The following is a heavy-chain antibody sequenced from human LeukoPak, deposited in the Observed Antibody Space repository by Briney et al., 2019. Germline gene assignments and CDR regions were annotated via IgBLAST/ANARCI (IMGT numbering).Heavy chain of an antibody. D-gene: IGHD2-2*01. Sequence: TGGSLRLSCEASGFTFSSTWMHWVRQAPGKGPMWVSRIHSDGTTTIYADSVKGRFTISRDNSKNTLYLQMNSLRAEDTAVYYCAKFNRQYCSSISCYGGFDYWGQGTLVTVSS. CDR2: IHSDGTTT. J-gene: IGHJ4*02. V-gene: IGHV3-74*01. CDR3: AKFNRQYCSSISCYGGFDY. CDR1: GFTFSSTW.